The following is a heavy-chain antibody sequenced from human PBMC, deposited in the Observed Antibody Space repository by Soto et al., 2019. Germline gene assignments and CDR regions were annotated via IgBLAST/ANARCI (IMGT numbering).Heavy chain of an antibody. CDR2: IFFNGGT. J-gene: IGHJ6*02. CDR3: AREIFRLPILGARNYGRDV. CDR1: GDSIVSSSSY. V-gene: IGHV4-31*03. D-gene: IGHD3-3*01. Sequence: SETLSLTCSVSGDSIVSSSSYWGWIRQHPGYGLEWIGYIFFNGGTFYNPSLQSRLSISVDTSKNRFSLKLSSVTAADTAVYYCAREIFRLPILGARNYGRDVWGQGTTVTVS.